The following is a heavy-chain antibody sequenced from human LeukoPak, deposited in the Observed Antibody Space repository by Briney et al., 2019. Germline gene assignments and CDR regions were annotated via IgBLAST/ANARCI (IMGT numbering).Heavy chain of an antibody. CDR3: AKGQERESRLDS. V-gene: IGHV3-48*03. CDR2: ISSSGSTI. J-gene: IGHJ4*02. Sequence: GGSLRLSCAASGFTFSSYEMNWVRQAPGKGLEWVSYISSSGSTIYYADSVKGRFTISRDNAKNSLYLQMNSLRAEDTALYYCAKGQERESRLDSWGQGTLVTVSS. CDR1: GFTFSSYE. D-gene: IGHD1-1*01.